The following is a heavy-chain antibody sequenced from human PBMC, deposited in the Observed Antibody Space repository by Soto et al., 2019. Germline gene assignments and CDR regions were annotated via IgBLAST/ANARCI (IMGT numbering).Heavy chain of an antibody. Sequence: VGSLRLSCAASGFTFSSYGMHWVRQAPGKGLEWVAVISYDGSNKYYADSVKGRFTISRDNSKNTLYLQMNSLRAEDTAVYYCAKVLGYCSSTSCELYYYYYGMDVWGQGTTVTAP. J-gene: IGHJ6*02. D-gene: IGHD2-2*01. V-gene: IGHV3-30*18. CDR2: ISYDGSNK. CDR1: GFTFSSYG. CDR3: AKVLGYCSSTSCELYYYYYGMDV.